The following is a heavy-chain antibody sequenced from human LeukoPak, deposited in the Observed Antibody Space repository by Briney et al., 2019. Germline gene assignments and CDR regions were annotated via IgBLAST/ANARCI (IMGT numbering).Heavy chain of an antibody. V-gene: IGHV3-7*01. CDR3: TREAAAGIDY. CDR1: GFTFSSYG. Sequence: GGSLRLSCAASGFTFSSYGMHWVRQAPGKGLEWVANIKQDGSEKYYLDSVKGRFTISRDNAKNSLYLQMNSLRAEDTAVYFCTREAAAGIDYWGQGTLVTVSS. D-gene: IGHD6-13*01. J-gene: IGHJ4*02. CDR2: IKQDGSEK.